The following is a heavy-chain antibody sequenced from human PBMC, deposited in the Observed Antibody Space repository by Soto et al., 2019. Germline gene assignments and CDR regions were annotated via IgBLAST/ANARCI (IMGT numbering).Heavy chain of an antibody. D-gene: IGHD3-10*01. CDR3: ARGASTYEFLPFDS. V-gene: IGHV4-59*01. J-gene: IGHJ5*01. CDR2: MYHSGAT. Sequence: QVQLQESGPGLVKPSETLSLTCTVSGDSIRNYFWNWIRQPPGKGLEWIGNMYHSGATSSNPSLRSGVTISVDTSRSQVSLKLRSVTAVDTAVYYCARGASTYEFLPFDSWGQGTLVTVSS. CDR1: GDSIRNYF.